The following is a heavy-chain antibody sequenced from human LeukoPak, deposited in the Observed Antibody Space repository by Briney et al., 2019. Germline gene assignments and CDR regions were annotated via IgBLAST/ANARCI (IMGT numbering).Heavy chain of an antibody. V-gene: IGHV3-7*01. CDR1: GFTFSSYE. CDR2: IQQDGNEK. Sequence: GGSLRLSCAASGFTFSSYEMSWVRQAPGKGLEWVANIQQDGNEKYYVDSVKGRFTISRDNARNSLYLQMNSLRTEDTAIYYCTRAPSGHYYDSRGSIYYYYYMDVWGKGTTVTVSS. J-gene: IGHJ6*03. D-gene: IGHD3-22*01. CDR3: TRAPSGHYYDSRGSIYYYYYMDV.